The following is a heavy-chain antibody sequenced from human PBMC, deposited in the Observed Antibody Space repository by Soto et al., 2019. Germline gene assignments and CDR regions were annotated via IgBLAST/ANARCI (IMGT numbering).Heavy chain of an antibody. CDR2: INHSGST. D-gene: IGHD1-1*01. CDR1: GGSFSGYY. V-gene: IGHV4-34*01. J-gene: IGHJ6*04. CDR3: ARGRGRERRYMDV. Sequence: SETLSLTCAVYGGSFSGYYWSWIRQPPGKGLEWIGEINHSGSTNYNPSLKSRVTISVDTSKNQFSLKLSSVTAADTAVYYCARGRGRERRYMDVWGKGTTVTVSS.